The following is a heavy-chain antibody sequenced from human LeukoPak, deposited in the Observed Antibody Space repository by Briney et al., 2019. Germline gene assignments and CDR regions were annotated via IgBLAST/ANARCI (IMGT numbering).Heavy chain of an antibody. D-gene: IGHD3-22*01. CDR3: ARDGLSRGLDY. CDR1: GFTFSSYE. CDR2: ISSSGSTI. Sequence: PGGSLRLSCAASGFTFSSYEMNWVRQAPGKGLEWVSYISSSGSTIYYADSVKGRFTISRDNAKNSLYLQMNSMRAEDTAVYCCARDGLSRGLDYWGQGTLVTVSS. J-gene: IGHJ4*02. V-gene: IGHV3-48*03.